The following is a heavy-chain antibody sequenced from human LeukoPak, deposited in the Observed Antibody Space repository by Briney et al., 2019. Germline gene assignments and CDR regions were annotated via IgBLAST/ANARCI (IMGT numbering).Heavy chain of an antibody. Sequence: PGGSLRLSCAASGFTFSSYSMNWVRQAPGKGLEWVSAISGSGGSTYYADSVKGRFTISRDNSKNTLYLQMNSLRAEDTAVYYCAKHEDFWSGYPDYWGQGTLVTVSS. CDR3: AKHEDFWSGYPDY. CDR1: GFTFSSYS. V-gene: IGHV3-23*01. D-gene: IGHD3-3*01. J-gene: IGHJ4*02. CDR2: ISGSGGST.